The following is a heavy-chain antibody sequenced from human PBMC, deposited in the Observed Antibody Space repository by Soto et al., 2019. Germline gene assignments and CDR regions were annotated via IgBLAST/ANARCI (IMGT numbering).Heavy chain of an antibody. CDR3: AKGGTAGEYYYYGMDV. CDR1: GFTFSSYA. D-gene: IGHD1-1*01. V-gene: IGHV3-23*01. J-gene: IGHJ6*02. Sequence: GGSLRLSCAASGFTFSSYAMSWVRQAPGKGLEWVSAISGSGGSTYYADSVKGRFTISRDNSKNTLYLQMNSLRAEDTAVYYCAKGGTAGEYYYYGMDVWGQGTTVTVSS. CDR2: ISGSGGST.